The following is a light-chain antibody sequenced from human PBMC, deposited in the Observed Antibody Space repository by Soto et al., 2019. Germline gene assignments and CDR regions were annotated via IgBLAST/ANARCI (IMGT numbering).Light chain of an antibody. CDR3: GAWDNTQSWV. V-gene: IGLV1-51*01. CDR1: GSNIGGFS. CDR2: DND. J-gene: IGLJ1*01. Sequence: QAVLTQPPSVSAAPGQRITISCSGSGSNIGGFSVSWYQQLPGTAPKLLIYDNDKRPSGIPDRFSGSKSGTSATLAITTLQTGDEAHYFYGAWDNTQSWVFGPGTKLTVL.